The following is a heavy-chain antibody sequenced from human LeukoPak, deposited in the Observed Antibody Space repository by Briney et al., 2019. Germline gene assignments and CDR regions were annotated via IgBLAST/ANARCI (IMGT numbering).Heavy chain of an antibody. D-gene: IGHD3-10*01. V-gene: IGHV4-4*08. CDR2: IYTSGTT. CDR3: ARDAKYYYGSRTYFFFEY. J-gene: IGHJ4*02. CDR1: GGFISGHY. Sequence: PSETLSLTCTVSGGFISGHYWTWIRQPPGKGLEWIGYIYTSGTTNYNPSLKSRVTMSIDTSKNQFSLKLSSVTAADTAIYYCARDAKYYYGSRTYFFFEYWGQGTLLSVSS.